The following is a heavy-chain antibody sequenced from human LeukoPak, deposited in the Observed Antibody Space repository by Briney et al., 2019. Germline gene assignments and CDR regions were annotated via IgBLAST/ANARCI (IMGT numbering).Heavy chain of an antibody. CDR3: AKDRQYGDYGGGDFFDS. J-gene: IGHJ4*02. D-gene: IGHD4-17*01. CDR2: INWVGDTS. CDR1: GFTFDDYA. V-gene: IGHV3-43D*03. Sequence: GGSLRLSCAACGFTFDDYAMHWVRQAPGKGLQWISSINWVGDTSSYADSVKGRFTVSRDNTKGSLYLQMHSLRSEDTALYYCAKDRQYGDYGGGDFFDSWGQGTLVTVSS.